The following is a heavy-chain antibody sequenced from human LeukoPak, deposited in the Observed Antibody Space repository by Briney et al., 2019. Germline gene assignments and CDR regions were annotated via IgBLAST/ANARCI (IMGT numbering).Heavy chain of an antibody. V-gene: IGHV3-21*01. J-gene: IGHJ4*02. CDR2: ISSSSSYI. Sequence: SGGSLRLSCAASGFTFSSYSMNRVRQAPGKGLEWVSSISSSSSYIYYADSVKGRFTISRDNAKNSLYLQMNSLRAEDTAVYYCARDPDVAAAGTNWGQGTLVTVSS. CDR3: ARDPDVAAAGTN. CDR1: GFTFSSYS. D-gene: IGHD6-13*01.